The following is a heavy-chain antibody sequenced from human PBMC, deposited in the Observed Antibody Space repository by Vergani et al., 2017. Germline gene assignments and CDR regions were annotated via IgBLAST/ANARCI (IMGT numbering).Heavy chain of an antibody. D-gene: IGHD1-14*01. J-gene: IGHJ6*03. CDR2: IYYSGST. Sequence: QVQLQESGPGLVKPSETLSLTCTVSGGSISSYYWSWIRQPPGKGLEWIGYIYYSGSTNYNPSLKSRVTISVDTSKNQFSLKLSSVTAADTAVYYCVRAAGTGYYYYYMDVWGKGTTVTVSS. CDR3: VRAAGTGYYYYYMDV. CDR1: GGSISSYY. V-gene: IGHV4-59*01.